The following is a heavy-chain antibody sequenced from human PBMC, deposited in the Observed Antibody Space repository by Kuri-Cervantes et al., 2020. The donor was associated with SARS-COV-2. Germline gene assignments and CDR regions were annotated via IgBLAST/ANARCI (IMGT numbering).Heavy chain of an antibody. D-gene: IGHD3-3*01. V-gene: IGHV1-8*01. CDR3: ARDRSQYYDFWSGYYNDY. J-gene: IGHJ4*02. CDR2: MNPNSGNT. Sequence: ASVKVSCKASGYTFTSYDINWVRQATGQGLEWMGWMNPNSGNTGYAQKFQGRVTMTRNTSISTAYMELSSLRSEDTAVYYCARDRSQYYDFWSGYYNDYWGQGTLVTVSS. CDR1: GYTFTSYD.